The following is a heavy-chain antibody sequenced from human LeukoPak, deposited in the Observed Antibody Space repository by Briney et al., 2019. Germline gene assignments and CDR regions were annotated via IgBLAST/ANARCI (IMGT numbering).Heavy chain of an antibody. D-gene: IGHD6-6*01. CDR1: GGSISSYH. V-gene: IGHV4-59*01. J-gene: IGHJ5*02. CDR2: IYYSGST. Sequence: SETLSLTCTVSGGSISSYHWSWIRQPPGKGLEWIGYIYYSGSTNYNPSLKSRVTISVDTSKNQFSLKLSSVTAADTAVYYCARDRGYSSSNWFDPWGQGTLVTVSS. CDR3: ARDRGYSSSNWFDP.